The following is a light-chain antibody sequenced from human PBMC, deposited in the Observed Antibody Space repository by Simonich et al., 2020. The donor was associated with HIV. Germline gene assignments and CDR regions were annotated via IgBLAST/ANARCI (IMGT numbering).Light chain of an antibody. CDR2: VDSDGSH. CDR1: SGHSRYD. Sequence: QLVLTQSPSASASLGSSVRLTFTLSSGHSRYDLPWHQQQPEKGPRYLMKVDSDGSHSKGDGIPDRFSGSSYGAERYLTISSLQSEDEADYYCQTWGAGAGANWVFGGGTKLTVL. J-gene: IGLJ3*02. CDR3: QTWGAGAGANWV. V-gene: IGLV4-69*01.